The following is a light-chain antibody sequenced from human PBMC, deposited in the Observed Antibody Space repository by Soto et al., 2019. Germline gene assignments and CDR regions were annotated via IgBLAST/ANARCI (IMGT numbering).Light chain of an antibody. CDR1: QDISNY. CDR3: QQYDNLLLFT. CDR2: DAS. J-gene: IGKJ3*01. Sequence: DIQMTQSPSSLSASVGDRVTITCQASQDISNYLNWYQQKTGKAPKLLIYDASNLETGVPSRFSGSESGTDFTFTISSLQPEDIATYYCQQYDNLLLFTFGPGTKVDIK. V-gene: IGKV1-33*01.